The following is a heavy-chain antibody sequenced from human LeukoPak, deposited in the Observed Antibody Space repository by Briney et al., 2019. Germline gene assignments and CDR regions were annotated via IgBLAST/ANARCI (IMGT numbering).Heavy chain of an antibody. CDR1: GYTFTGYY. J-gene: IGHJ4*02. CDR2: INPNSGGT. D-gene: IGHD1-26*01. Sequence: ASVKVSCKASGYTFTGYYMHWVRQAPGQGLEWMGWINPNSGGTNYAQKFQGRVTMTRDTSIDTAYMELSRLTSDNTAVYYCATVSSWRSFPLPFDYWGQGTLVTVSS. CDR3: ATVSSWRSFPLPFDY. V-gene: IGHV1-2*02.